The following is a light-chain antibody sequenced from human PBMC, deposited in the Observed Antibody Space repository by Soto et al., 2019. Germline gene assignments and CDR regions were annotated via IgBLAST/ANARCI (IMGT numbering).Light chain of an antibody. CDR3: QHRINWPLT. J-gene: IGKJ4*01. CDR1: QSVSTS. CDR2: DGF. V-gene: IGKV3-11*01. Sequence: EVVLTQSPATLSLSPGERATLSCRASQSVSTSLAWYQQKPGQAPRLLIYDGFNRATGIPARFSGSGSGTDFTLTISSLEPEDFAVYYCQHRINWPLTFGGGTKVDIK.